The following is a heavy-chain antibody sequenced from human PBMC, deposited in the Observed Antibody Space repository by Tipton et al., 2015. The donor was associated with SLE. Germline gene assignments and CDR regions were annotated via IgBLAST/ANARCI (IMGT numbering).Heavy chain of an antibody. J-gene: IGHJ3*02. V-gene: IGHV4-39*07. CDR1: GGSISSSSYY. CDR2: IFYSGSFSGGST. D-gene: IGHD3-16*01. CDR3: ARDHLGEAFDI. Sequence: TLSLTCTVSGGSISSSSYYWGWIRQPPGKGLEWIGSIFYSGSFSGGSTYYNPSLKSRVTISVDTSKNQFSLKLSSVTAADTAVYYCARDHLGEAFDIWGQGTMVTVSS.